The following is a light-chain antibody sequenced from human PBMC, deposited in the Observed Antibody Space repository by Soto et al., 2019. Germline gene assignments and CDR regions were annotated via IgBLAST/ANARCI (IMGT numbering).Light chain of an antibody. J-gene: IGLJ2*01. CDR2: EFR. CDR1: ANNIGGYNF. V-gene: IGLV2-8*01. CDR3: SSYAGSNNVI. Sequence: QSALTQPPSASGSPGQSVTISCTGAANNIGGYNFVSWYQQHPGKAPKLIISEFRERPSGVPDRFSGSKSGNTASLTVSGLQAEDEADYYCSSYAGSNNVIFGGGTKLT.